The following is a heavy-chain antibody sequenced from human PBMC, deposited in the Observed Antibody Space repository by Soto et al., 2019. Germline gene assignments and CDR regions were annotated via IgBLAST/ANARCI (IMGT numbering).Heavy chain of an antibody. CDR1: GGTFSSYA. CDR3: ARTVRGYSGYDSWFYYGMDV. J-gene: IGHJ6*02. D-gene: IGHD5-12*01. CDR2: IIPIFGTA. V-gene: IGHV1-69*01. Sequence: QVQLVQSGAEVKKPGSSVKVSCKASGGTFSSYAISWVRQAPGQGLEWMGGIIPIFGTANYAQKFQGRVTITADESTSTAYMELSSLRSEDTAVYYCARTVRGYSGYDSWFYYGMDVWGQGTTVTVSS.